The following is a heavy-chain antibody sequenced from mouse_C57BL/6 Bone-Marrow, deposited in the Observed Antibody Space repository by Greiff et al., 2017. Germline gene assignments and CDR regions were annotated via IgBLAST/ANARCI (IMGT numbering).Heavy chain of an antibody. Sequence: EVKLVESEGGLVQPGSSMKLSCTASGFTFSDYYMAWVRQVPEKGLEWVANINYDGSSTYYLDSLKSRFIISRDNAKNILYLQMSSLKSEDTATYYFARVSYYFDYWGQGTTLTVSS. CDR2: INYDGSST. CDR1: GFTFSDYY. V-gene: IGHV5-16*01. CDR3: ARVSYYFDY. J-gene: IGHJ2*01.